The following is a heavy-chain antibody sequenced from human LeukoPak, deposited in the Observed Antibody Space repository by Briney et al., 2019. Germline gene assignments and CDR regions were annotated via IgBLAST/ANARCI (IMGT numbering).Heavy chain of an antibody. D-gene: IGHD3-10*01. J-gene: IGHJ3*02. CDR2: IYYTGTT. Sequence: SETLSLTCTVSGGSIISSGDYWWGWIRQPPGKGLEGIGSIYYTGTTYNDPSLKSRVTISVDTSKSHFSLRLTSVTAADTAVYYCARQRASGTWAFDIWGQGTMVTVSS. CDR1: GGSIISSGDY. CDR3: ARQRASGTWAFDI. V-gene: IGHV4-39*01.